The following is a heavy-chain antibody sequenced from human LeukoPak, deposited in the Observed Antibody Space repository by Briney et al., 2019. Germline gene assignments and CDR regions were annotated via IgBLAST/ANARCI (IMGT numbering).Heavy chain of an antibody. D-gene: IGHD2-2*01. CDR2: ISGSGGST. Sequence: GGSLRLSCAGSGFTFSSYGMSWVRQAPGKGLEWVSGISGSGGSTYYADSVKGRLTISRDNSKNTLYLQMNSLRAEDTAVYYCAKEGYCSSTSCYRGAYYYMDVWGKGTTVTISS. J-gene: IGHJ6*03. CDR3: AKEGYCSSTSCYRGAYYYMDV. CDR1: GFTFSSYG. V-gene: IGHV3-23*01.